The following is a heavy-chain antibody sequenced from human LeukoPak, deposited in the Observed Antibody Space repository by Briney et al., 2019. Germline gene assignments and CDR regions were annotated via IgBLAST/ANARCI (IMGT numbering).Heavy chain of an antibody. D-gene: IGHD6-13*01. V-gene: IGHV3-48*01. CDR3: ARAGRAAAARTYFDY. CDR2: ISSSSSTI. J-gene: IGHJ4*02. Sequence: PGGSLRLSCAASGFTFSSYSMNWVRQAPGKGLEWVSYISSSSSTIYYADSVKGRFTISRDNAKNSLYLQMNSLRAEDTAVYYCARAGRAAAARTYFDYWGQGTLVTVSS. CDR1: GFTFSSYS.